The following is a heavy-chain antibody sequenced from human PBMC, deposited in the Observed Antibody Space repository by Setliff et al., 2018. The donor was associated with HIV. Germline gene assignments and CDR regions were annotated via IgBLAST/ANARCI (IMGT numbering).Heavy chain of an antibody. CDR2: INPKSGAT. V-gene: IGHV1-2*02. D-gene: IGHD5-18*01. Sequence: ASVKVSCKASGYTFTDYYIHWVRQAPGQGLEWMGWINPKSGATKNAQKFQGRVTMTRDTSISTVYMELSSLRSEDTAVYYCARDRTAMARFDYWGQGTLVTVSS. CDR3: ARDRTAMARFDY. J-gene: IGHJ4*02. CDR1: GYTFTDYY.